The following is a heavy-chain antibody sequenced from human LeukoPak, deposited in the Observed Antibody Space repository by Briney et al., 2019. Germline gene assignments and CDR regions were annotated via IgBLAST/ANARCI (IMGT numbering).Heavy chain of an antibody. V-gene: IGHV3-23*01. D-gene: IGHD4-11*01. Sequence: TGGSLRLSCAASGFTFHNNGMSWVRQAPGKGLEWVSAISGSSRSTYHAESVKGRFTISRDNSKNTLFLQMNSLRAEDTAVYYCTKVRSGSSNWALRVFDYWGQGALVTVSS. J-gene: IGHJ4*02. CDR1: GFTFHNNG. CDR2: ISGSSRST. CDR3: TKVRSGSSNWALRVFDY.